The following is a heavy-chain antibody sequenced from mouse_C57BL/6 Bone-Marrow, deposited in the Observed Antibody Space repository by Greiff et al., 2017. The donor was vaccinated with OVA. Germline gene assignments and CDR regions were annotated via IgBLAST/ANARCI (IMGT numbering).Heavy chain of an antibody. V-gene: IGHV1-7*01. CDR1: GYTFTSYW. Sequence: QVHVKQSGAELAKPGASVKLSCQASGYTFTSYWRHWVKQRPGQGLEWIGYINPSSGYTKYNQKFKDKATLTADKSSSTAYMQLSSLTYEDSAFYYCARSRGITPYFDDWGQGTTLTVSS. CDR2: INPSSGYT. CDR3: ARSRGITPYFDD. D-gene: IGHD1-1*01. J-gene: IGHJ2*01.